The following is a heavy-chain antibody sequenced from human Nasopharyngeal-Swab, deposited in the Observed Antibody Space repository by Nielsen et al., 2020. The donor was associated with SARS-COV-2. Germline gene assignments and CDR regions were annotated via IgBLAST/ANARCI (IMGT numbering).Heavy chain of an antibody. Sequence: WVRQAPGQGLEWMGGIIPIFGTANYAQKFQGRVTITADESTSTAYMELSSLRSEDTAVYYCANFGDDYGEPFDYWGQGTLVTVSS. J-gene: IGHJ4*02. CDR2: IIPIFGTA. CDR3: ANFGDDYGEPFDY. V-gene: IGHV1-69*01. D-gene: IGHD4-17*01.